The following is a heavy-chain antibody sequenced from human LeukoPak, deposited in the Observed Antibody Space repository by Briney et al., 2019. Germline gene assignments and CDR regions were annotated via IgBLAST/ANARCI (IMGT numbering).Heavy chain of an antibody. CDR2: INPNSGGA. V-gene: IGHV1-2*02. Sequence: ASAKVSCKASGYTFTGYYMHWVRQAPGQGLAWMGWINPNSGGANSAQKFQGRVTMTRDTSIGTAYMELSRLRSDGTAVYYCARRTLYYYGSGSPNSYYYYMDVWGKGTTVTISS. D-gene: IGHD3-10*01. CDR3: ARRTLYYYGSGSPNSYYYYMDV. CDR1: GYTFTGYY. J-gene: IGHJ6*03.